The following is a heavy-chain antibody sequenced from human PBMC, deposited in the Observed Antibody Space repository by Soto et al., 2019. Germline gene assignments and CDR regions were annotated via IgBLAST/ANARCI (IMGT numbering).Heavy chain of an antibody. J-gene: IGHJ4*02. CDR1: GCTLSNYW. V-gene: IGHV3-74*01. Sequence: EVQLVESGGGLVQPGGSLRLSCAGSGCTLSNYWMHWVRQAPGKGLEWVSRIDHDGPTDYADSVRGRFTISRDNAENTLYLQMNSLRPEDTAVYYCVRDSHGDYWCQGTLVTVSS. CDR3: VRDSHGDY. CDR2: IDHDGPT.